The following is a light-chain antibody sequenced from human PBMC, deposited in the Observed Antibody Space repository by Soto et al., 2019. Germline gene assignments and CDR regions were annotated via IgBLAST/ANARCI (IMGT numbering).Light chain of an antibody. CDR1: SSNIGANND. Sequence: QSVLTQPPSVSGAPGQRVIISCTGGSSNIGANNDVHWYQQTPGRAPKLLIYGDNNRPSGVPDRFSGSKSGTSASLAITGLQAEDEADYYCSSYAGSSNVFGTGTKLTVL. J-gene: IGLJ1*01. CDR3: SSYAGSSNV. CDR2: GDN. V-gene: IGLV1-40*01.